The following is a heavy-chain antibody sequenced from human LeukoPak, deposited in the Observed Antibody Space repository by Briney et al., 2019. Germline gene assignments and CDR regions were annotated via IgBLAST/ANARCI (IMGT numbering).Heavy chain of an antibody. CDR3: AGRYSSSFGYFDY. V-gene: IGHV4-59*08. J-gene: IGHJ4*02. CDR2: IYYSGST. CDR1: GGSISSYY. Sequence: SETLSLTCTVSGGSISSYYWSWIRQPPGKGLEWIGYIYYSGSTNYNPSLKSRVTISVDTSKNQFSLKLSSVTAADTAVYYCAGRYSSSFGYFDYWGQGTLVTVSS. D-gene: IGHD6-13*01.